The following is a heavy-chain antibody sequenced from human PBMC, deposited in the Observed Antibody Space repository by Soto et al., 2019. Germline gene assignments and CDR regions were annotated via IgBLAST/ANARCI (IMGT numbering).Heavy chain of an antibody. CDR2: INPGDSDT. CDR3: TRQNAPFRVAYYGMDV. J-gene: IGHJ6*04. V-gene: IGHV5-51*01. CDR1: GYSFTSHC. D-gene: IGHD2-15*01. Sequence: GESLKISCKASGYSFTSHCIGWVRQMSGKGLELLGIINPGDSDTRYSPSFQGQVTISVDKSISTAYLQWTSLKASDTAMYYCTRQNAPFRVAYYGMDVLAKGTTVTVS.